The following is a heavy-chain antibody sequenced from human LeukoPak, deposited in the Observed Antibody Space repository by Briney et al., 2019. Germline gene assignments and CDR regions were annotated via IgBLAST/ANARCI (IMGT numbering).Heavy chain of an antibody. CDR3: AKRNGGNSGPFDL. CDR2: IGGGGGT. J-gene: IGHJ5*02. V-gene: IGHV3-23*01. CDR1: GFSFNSAA. Sequence: GGSLRLSCAASGFSFNSAAMTWVHQAPGKGLEWVSTIGGGGGTYYADSVKGRFTISRDNSKNTLFLQVNSLRAEDTALYYCAKRNGGNSGPFDLWGQGTLVTVSS. D-gene: IGHD4-23*01.